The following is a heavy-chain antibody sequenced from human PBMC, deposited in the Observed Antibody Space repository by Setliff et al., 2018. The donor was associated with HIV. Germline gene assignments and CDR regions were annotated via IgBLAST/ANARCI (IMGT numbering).Heavy chain of an antibody. Sequence: SETLSLTCSVSGGSINNDIYFWTWIRQHPGKGLEWIGYIYYSGNTYYHPSLKSRVTISVDTSKNQFSLKVNSVTAADTAVYYCARDRSNWNYGKNYMDVWGKGTTVTVSS. CDR2: IYYSGNT. CDR3: ARDRSNWNYGKNYMDV. D-gene: IGHD1-7*01. V-gene: IGHV4-31*03. J-gene: IGHJ6*03. CDR1: GGSINNDIYF.